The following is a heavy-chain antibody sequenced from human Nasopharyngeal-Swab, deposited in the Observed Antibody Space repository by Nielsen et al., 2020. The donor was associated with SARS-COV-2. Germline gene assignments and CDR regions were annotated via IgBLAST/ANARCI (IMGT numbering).Heavy chain of an antibody. CDR2: ISTSGRST. J-gene: IGHJ5*02. CDR1: GFTFSDYY. CDR3: ARYPVASILGDWFDP. Sequence: GESLKISCAASGFTFSDYYMAWGRQAPGKGLAWLSYISTSGRSTDSADSVKGRFTISRDHANNLLFLQMNSLRAEDTAVYYCARYPVASILGDWFDPWGQGTLVTVSS. D-gene: IGHD5-12*01. V-gene: IGHV3-11*04.